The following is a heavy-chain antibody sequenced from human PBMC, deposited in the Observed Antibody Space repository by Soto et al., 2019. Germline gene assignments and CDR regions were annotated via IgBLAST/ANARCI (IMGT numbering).Heavy chain of an antibody. CDR2: INPSGGST. CDR3: ARDLSYCGGDCYSLYYYYYGMDV. V-gene: IGHV1-46*01. Sequence: QVQLVQSGAEVKKPGASVKVSCKASGYTFTSYYMHWVRQAPGQGLEWMGIINPSGGSTSYAQKFQGRVTMTRDTSTSTVYMELSSLRSEDTAVYYCARDLSYCGGDCYSLYYYYYGMDVWGQGTTVTVSS. D-gene: IGHD2-21*02. CDR1: GYTFTSYY. J-gene: IGHJ6*02.